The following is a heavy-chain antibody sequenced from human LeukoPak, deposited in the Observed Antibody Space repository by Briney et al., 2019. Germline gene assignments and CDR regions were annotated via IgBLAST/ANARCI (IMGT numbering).Heavy chain of an antibody. Sequence: GGSLRLFCAASGFTFSSYSMNWVRQAPGKGLEWVSSISSSSSYIYYADSVKGRSTISRDNAKNSLYLQMNRLRAEDTAVYYCARVGAYSSGWPGGSAYYFDYWGQGTLVTVSS. CDR1: GFTFSSYS. CDR3: ARVGAYSSGWPGGSAYYFDY. CDR2: ISSSSSYI. V-gene: IGHV3-21*01. D-gene: IGHD6-19*01. J-gene: IGHJ4*02.